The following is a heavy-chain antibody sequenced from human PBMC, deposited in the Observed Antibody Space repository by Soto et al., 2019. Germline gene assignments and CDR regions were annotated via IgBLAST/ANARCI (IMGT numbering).Heavy chain of an antibody. CDR3: ARQNRRRQGSPMIVVVTTLDY. CDR1: GGSISSSSYY. J-gene: IGHJ4*02. Sequence: SETLSLTCTVSGGSISSSSYYWGCIRQPPGKGLEWIGSIYYSGSTYYNPSLKSRVTISVDTSKNQFSLKLSSVTAADTAVYYCARQNRRRQGSPMIVVVTTLDYWGQGTLVTVSS. D-gene: IGHD3-22*01. CDR2: IYYSGST. V-gene: IGHV4-39*01.